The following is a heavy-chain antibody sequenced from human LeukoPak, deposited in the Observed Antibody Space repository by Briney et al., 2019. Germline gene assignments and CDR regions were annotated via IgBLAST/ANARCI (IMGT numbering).Heavy chain of an antibody. CDR3: ARDCGGDCYSAGDYFDY. D-gene: IGHD2-21*01. CDR1: GGSISSGDYY. Sequence: SETLSLTGTVSGGSISSGDYYWSWIRQPPGKGLEWIGYIYYSGSTYYNPSLKSRVTISVDTSKNQFSLKLSSVTAADTAVYYCARDCGGDCYSAGDYFDYWGQGTLVTVSS. J-gene: IGHJ4*02. V-gene: IGHV4-30-4*08. CDR2: IYYSGST.